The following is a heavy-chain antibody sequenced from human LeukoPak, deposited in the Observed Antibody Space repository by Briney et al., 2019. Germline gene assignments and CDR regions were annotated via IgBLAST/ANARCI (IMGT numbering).Heavy chain of an antibody. V-gene: IGHV3-23*01. D-gene: IGHD6-13*01. CDR3: AKGGSSWYLNWFDP. CDR2: ISGSGAST. J-gene: IGHJ5*02. CDR1: GFTFSSYA. Sequence: GGSLRLSCAASGFTFSSYAMSWVRQAPGQGLESVSAISGSGASTYYADYVKGRFTISRDNSKNTLYLQMNSLRAEDTAVYYCAKGGSSWYLNWFDPWGQGTLVTVSS.